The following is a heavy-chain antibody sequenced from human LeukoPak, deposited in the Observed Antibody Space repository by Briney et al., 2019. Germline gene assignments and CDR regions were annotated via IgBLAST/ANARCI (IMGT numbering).Heavy chain of an antibody. Sequence: PGGSLRLSCAASGFTFDDYVMHWVRQAPGKGLEWVSGISWNSGSIGYADSVKGRFTISRDNAKNSLYLQMNSLRAEDTALYYCAKDMGHDYGDYGQDYWGQGTLVTVSS. CDR1: GFTFDDYV. CDR2: ISWNSGSI. J-gene: IGHJ4*02. D-gene: IGHD4-17*01. CDR3: AKDMGHDYGDYGQDY. V-gene: IGHV3-9*01.